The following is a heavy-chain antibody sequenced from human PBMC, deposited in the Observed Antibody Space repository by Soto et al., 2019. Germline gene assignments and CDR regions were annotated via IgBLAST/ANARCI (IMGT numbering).Heavy chain of an antibody. CDR2: LIPLLGIT. D-gene: IGHD1-20*01. CDR3: ARDPRSITGTTSSEDFQH. Sequence: QAQLMQSGAEVKKPGSSVKVSCKASGGTFSGYAINWVRQAPGQGLEWMGGLIPLLGITDYGQKFQGRITIAADESTGTAYMDLRGLRSEDTAVYYCARDPRSITGTTSSEDFQHWGQGTLVSVSS. CDR1: GGTFSGYA. J-gene: IGHJ1*01. V-gene: IGHV1-69*01.